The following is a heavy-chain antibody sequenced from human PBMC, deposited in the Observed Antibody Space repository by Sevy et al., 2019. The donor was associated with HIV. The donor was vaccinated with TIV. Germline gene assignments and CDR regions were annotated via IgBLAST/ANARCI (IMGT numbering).Heavy chain of an antibody. CDR2: ISYDGSNK. J-gene: IGHJ4*02. CDR1: GFTFSSYG. Sequence: GGYLRLSCAASGFTFSSYGMHWVRQAPGKGLEWVVVISYDGSNKYYADSVKGRFTISRDNSKNTLYLQMNSLRAEDTAVYYCAKDSDYRNYYDSSGYLAYWGQGTLVTVSS. CDR3: AKDSDYRNYYDSSGYLAY. V-gene: IGHV3-30*18. D-gene: IGHD3-22*01.